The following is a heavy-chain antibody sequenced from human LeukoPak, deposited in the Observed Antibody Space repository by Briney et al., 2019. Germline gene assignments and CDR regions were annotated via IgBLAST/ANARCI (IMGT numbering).Heavy chain of an antibody. CDR2: IYPGDSDT. V-gene: IGHV5-51*01. CDR3: ARLTTASRRTIFGVVTP. Sequence: GESLKISCKGSGYSFTSYWIGWVRQMPGKGLEWMGIIYPGDSDTRYSPSFQGQVTISADKSISTAYLQWSSLKASDTAMYYCARLTTASRRTIFGVVTPWGQGTLVTVSS. J-gene: IGHJ5*02. D-gene: IGHD3-3*01. CDR1: GYSFTSYW.